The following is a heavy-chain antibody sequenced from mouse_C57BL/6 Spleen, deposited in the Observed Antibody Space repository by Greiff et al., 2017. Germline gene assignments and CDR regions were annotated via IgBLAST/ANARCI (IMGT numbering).Heavy chain of an antibody. CDR2: IHPNSGST. Sequence: QVQLQQPGAELVKPGASVKLSCKASGYTFTSSWMHWVKQRPGQGLEWIGMIHPNSGSTNYNEKFNSKATLTVDKSSSTAYMQLSSLTSEDSAVYYCARGDYSNFYYYAMDYWGQGTSVTGSS. D-gene: IGHD2-5*01. J-gene: IGHJ4*01. CDR3: ARGDYSNFYYYAMDY. CDR1: GYTFTSSW. V-gene: IGHV1-64*01.